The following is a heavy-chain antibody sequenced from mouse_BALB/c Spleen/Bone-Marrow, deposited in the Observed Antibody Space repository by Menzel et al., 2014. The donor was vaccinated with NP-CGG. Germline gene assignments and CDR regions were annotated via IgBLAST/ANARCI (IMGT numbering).Heavy chain of an antibody. V-gene: IGHV1-54*01. CDR2: INPGSGGT. CDR3: ARNANWLFTY. D-gene: IGHD4-1*01. Sequence: QVQLQQSGAELVRPGTSVKVSCKASGYAFTNYLIEWIKQRPGQGLEWIGVINPGSGGTNYNEKFKGKATLTADKSSSTAYMQLSSLTSDDSAVYFCARNANWLFTYLGQGTLVTVSA. J-gene: IGHJ3*01. CDR1: GYAFTNYL.